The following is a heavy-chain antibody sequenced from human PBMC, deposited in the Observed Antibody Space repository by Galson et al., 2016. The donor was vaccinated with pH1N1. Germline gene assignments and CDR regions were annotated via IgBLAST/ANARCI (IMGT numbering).Heavy chain of an antibody. D-gene: IGHD2-21*01. CDR3: ARGLLSGFDP. Sequence: SGYTFTSFYIHWVRQAPGQGLEWMGRINPNRGDSNFAQKFQGRVAVTSDTSISTAYMELSSLRSDDTAIYYCARGLLSGFDPWGQGTLVIVSS. CDR2: INPNRGDS. J-gene: IGHJ5*02. CDR1: GYTFTSFY. V-gene: IGHV1-2*06.